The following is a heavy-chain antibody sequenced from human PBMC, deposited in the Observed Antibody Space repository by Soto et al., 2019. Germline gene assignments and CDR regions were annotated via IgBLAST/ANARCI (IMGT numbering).Heavy chain of an antibody. CDR2: IYHTVNT. V-gene: IGHV4-59*11. CDR3: ARLQYTVVTALDI. D-gene: IGHD2-15*01. CDR1: GVSIGSHF. J-gene: IGHJ3*02. Sequence: ETLSLTCSVSGVSIGSHFWSWIRQAPGKGPELVGYIYHTVNTNYNPALKSRATISMDTSENQLSLQLSSVTAADTAVYYCARLQYTVVTALDIWGQGTMVTVSS.